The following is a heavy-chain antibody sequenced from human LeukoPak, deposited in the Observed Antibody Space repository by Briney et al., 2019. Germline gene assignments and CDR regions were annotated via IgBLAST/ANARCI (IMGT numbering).Heavy chain of an antibody. CDR2: IYYSGNT. CDR3: ARGAYTSITIFGVVSFDY. Sequence: SETLSLTCTVSGGSISSYYWSWFRQPPGKGLEWIGYIYYSGNTNYNPSLQSRVTISKDTSKNQFSLKLSSVTAADTAVYYCARGAYTSITIFGVVSFDYWGQGTLVTVSS. V-gene: IGHV4-59*01. D-gene: IGHD3-3*01. J-gene: IGHJ4*02. CDR1: GGSISSYY.